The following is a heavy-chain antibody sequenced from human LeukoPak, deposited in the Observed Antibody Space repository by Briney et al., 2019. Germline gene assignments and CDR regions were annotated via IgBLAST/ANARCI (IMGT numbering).Heavy chain of an antibody. CDR1: GYTFTGYY. V-gene: IGHV1-2*02. CDR2: INPNSGGT. Sequence: GASVKVSCKASGYTFTGYYMHWVRQAPGQGLEWMGWINPNSGGTNYARKFQGRVTMTRDTSISTAYMELSRLRSDDTAVYYCARGRPIVVVPAAKGGDYYYGMDVWGQGTTVTVSS. CDR3: ARGRPIVVVPAAKGGDYYYGMDV. J-gene: IGHJ6*02. D-gene: IGHD2-2*01.